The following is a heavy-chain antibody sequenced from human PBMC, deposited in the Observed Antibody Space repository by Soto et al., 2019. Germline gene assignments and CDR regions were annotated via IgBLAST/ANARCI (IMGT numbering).Heavy chain of an antibody. CDR1: GGSFSGYY. V-gene: IGHV4-34*01. J-gene: IGHJ4*02. D-gene: IGHD2-21*02. CDR2: INHSGST. Sequence: SETLSLTCAVYGGSFSGYYWSWIRQPPGKGLEWIGEINHSGSTNYNPSLKSRVTISVDTSKNQFSLKLSSVTAADTAVYYCARGRPIVVVTATRKLNFDYWGQGTLVTVSS. CDR3: ARGRPIVVVTATRKLNFDY.